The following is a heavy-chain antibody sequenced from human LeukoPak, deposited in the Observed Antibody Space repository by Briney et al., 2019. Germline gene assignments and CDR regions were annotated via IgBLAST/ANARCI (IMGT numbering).Heavy chain of an antibody. CDR3: ARSQRYYYDSSGYPFHY. V-gene: IGHV4-34*01. CDR2: INHSGST. D-gene: IGHD3-22*01. Sequence: SETLSLTCAVYGGSFSGYYWSWIRQPPGKGLEWIGEINHSGSTNYNPSLKSRVTISVDTSKNQFSLKLSSVTAADTAVYYCARSQRYYYDSSGYPFHYWGQGTLVTVSS. J-gene: IGHJ4*02. CDR1: GGSFSGYY.